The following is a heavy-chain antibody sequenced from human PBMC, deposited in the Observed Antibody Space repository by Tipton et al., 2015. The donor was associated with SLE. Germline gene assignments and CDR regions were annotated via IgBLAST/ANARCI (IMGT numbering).Heavy chain of an antibody. CDR1: GESFSGYY. CDR3: ARGLRGSVDY. Sequence: TLSLTCAVYGESFSGYYWSWIRQPPGKGLEWIGEINHSGSTNYNPSLKSRVTISVDTSKNQFSLKLSSVTAADTAVYYCARGLRGSVDYWGQGTLVTVSS. V-gene: IGHV4-34*01. D-gene: IGHD3-10*01. CDR2: INHSGST. J-gene: IGHJ4*02.